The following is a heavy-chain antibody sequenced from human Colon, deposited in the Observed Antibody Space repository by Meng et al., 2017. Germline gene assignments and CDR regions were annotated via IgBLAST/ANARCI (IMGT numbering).Heavy chain of an antibody. V-gene: IGHV3-21*01. Sequence: GGSLRLSCAASGFTFSTYSMNWVRQAPGKGLEWVSSIGDSSFYIKYADSVKGRFTISRDNAKNSLYLQMNSLRVEDTAVYYCARDPPHYYYGMDVWGQGTTVTSP. CDR2: IGDSSFYI. J-gene: IGHJ6*02. CDR3: ARDPPHYYYGMDV. CDR1: GFTFSTYS.